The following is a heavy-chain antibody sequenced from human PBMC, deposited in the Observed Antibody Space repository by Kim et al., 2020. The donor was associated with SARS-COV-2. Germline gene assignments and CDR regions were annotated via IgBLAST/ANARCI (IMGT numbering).Heavy chain of an antibody. V-gene: IGHV3-21*01. CDR2: YI. CDR3: ARDSLLALDY. D-gene: IGHD3-3*01. Sequence: YIYYADSVKGRFTISRDNAKNSLYLQMNSLRAEDTAVYYCARDSLLALDYWGQGTLVTVSS. J-gene: IGHJ4*02.